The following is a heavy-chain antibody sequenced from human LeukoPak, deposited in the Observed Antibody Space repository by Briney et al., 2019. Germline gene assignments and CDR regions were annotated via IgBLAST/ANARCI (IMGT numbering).Heavy chain of an antibody. CDR2: SYYSGST. V-gene: IGHV4-59*01. Sequence: SETLSLTCTVSGGSISTYYWSWLRQPPGKGLEWIGYSYYSGSTTHNPSLQSRVTKSVDTSRNQFSLKLTSVTAADTAVYYCARAGGGYSFDYWGQGTLVTVSS. CDR3: ARAGGGYSFDY. J-gene: IGHJ4*02. D-gene: IGHD5-18*01. CDR1: GGSISTYY.